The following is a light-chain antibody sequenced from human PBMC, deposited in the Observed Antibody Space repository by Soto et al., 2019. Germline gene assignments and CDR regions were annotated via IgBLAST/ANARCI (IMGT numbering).Light chain of an antibody. V-gene: IGLV2-14*01. J-gene: IGLJ1*01. CDR2: EVS. Sequence: QSALTQPASVSGSPGQSLTIYCTGTSIDIAPYNYVSWYQQHPGKAPKLIIYEVSYRPSGISNRFSGSKSGNTASLTISGLQAEDEAYYYCSSYTSSTNYVFGTGTKVTVL. CDR3: SSYTSSTNYV. CDR1: SIDIAPYNY.